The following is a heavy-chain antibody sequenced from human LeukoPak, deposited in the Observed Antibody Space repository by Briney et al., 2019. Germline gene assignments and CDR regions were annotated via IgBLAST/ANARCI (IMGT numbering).Heavy chain of an antibody. Sequence: GGSLRLSCEASAFIFSSYAMSWVRQAPGKGLEWVSAISGRGGSTHYADSVKGRFTISRDNSKNTVHLQMNSLRAEDTAVYYCAKVKLGYSGSQIDYWGQGILVTVSS. D-gene: IGHD1-26*01. V-gene: IGHV3-23*01. CDR3: AKVKLGYSGSQIDY. CDR2: ISGRGGST. CDR1: AFIFSSYA. J-gene: IGHJ4*02.